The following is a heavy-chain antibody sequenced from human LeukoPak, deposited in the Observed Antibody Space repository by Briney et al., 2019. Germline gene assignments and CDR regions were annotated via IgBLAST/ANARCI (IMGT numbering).Heavy chain of an antibody. CDR1: GYTFTSYD. CDR2: INPSGGST. Sequence: ASVKVSCKASGYTFTSYDINWVRQAPGQGLEWMGIINPSGGSTSYAQKFQGRVTMTRDTSTSTVYMELSSLRSEDTAVYYCARYGTLGAFDIWGQGTMVTVSS. D-gene: IGHD3-16*01. CDR3: ARYGTLGAFDI. V-gene: IGHV1-46*01. J-gene: IGHJ3*02.